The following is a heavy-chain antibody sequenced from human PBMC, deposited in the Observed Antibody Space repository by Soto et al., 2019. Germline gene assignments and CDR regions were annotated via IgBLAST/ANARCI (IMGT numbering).Heavy chain of an antibody. CDR2: ISGNGGST. J-gene: IGHJ4*02. CDR1: GFTFSSYA. Sequence: EVQLLESGGGLVQPGGSLRLSCAASGFTFSSYAMSWVRQAPGKGLEWVSAISGNGGSTYYADSVKGRFTISRDNSKNPLYLQMNSLRAEDTAVYYCAKDGGIVVVPAATDFDYWGQGTLVTVSS. D-gene: IGHD2-2*01. V-gene: IGHV3-23*01. CDR3: AKDGGIVVVPAATDFDY.